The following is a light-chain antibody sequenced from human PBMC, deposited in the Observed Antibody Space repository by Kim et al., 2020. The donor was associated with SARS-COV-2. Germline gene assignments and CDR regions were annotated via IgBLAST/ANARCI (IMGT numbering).Light chain of an antibody. V-gene: IGLV1-44*01. CDR2: THS. CDR3: AAWDDSLNGWV. J-gene: IGLJ3*02. Sequence: GQGVTIACSGSTSNIGSYAVNWYQQLPGAAPKLLIFTHSHRPSGVPDRFSGSKSGTSASLAISGLQSEDEADYYCAAWDDSLNGWVFGGGTKLTVL. CDR1: TSNIGSYA.